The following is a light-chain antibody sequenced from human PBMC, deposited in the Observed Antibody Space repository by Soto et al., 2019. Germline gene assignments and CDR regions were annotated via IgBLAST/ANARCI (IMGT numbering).Light chain of an antibody. V-gene: IGKV3-15*01. CDR2: GAS. J-gene: IGKJ2*01. CDR3: QQYNDWPPRHP. CDR1: QSISSN. Sequence: EIVMTQSPATLSVSPGERATLSCRASQSISSNLAWYLQRPGQAPRLLIYGASTRATGIPARFSGSGSGTEFTLTISSLQSEDFAVCYCQQYNDWPPRHPFGQGTKLEIK.